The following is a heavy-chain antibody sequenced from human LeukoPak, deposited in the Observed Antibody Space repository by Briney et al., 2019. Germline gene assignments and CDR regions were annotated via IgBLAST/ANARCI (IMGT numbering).Heavy chain of an antibody. Sequence: PSETLSLTCTVSGGSISSSSYYWGCIRQPPGKGLEWIGSIYYSGSTYYNPSLKSRVTISVDTSKNQFSLKLSSVTAADTAVYYCARDGLDYDFWSGYYRWGQGTLVTVSS. CDR2: IYYSGST. CDR3: ARDGLDYDFWSGYYR. J-gene: IGHJ5*02. D-gene: IGHD3-3*01. V-gene: IGHV4-39*07. CDR1: GGSISSSSYY.